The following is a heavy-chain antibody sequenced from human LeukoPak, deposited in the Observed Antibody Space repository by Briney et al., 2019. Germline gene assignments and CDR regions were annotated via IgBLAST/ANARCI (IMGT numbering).Heavy chain of an antibody. Sequence: PGTSLRLSCAASGFTFSSYTMHWVRQAPGKGLEWVAVISYDGSNKYYADSLKGRFTISRDNSKTTLYLQMNSLRGEDTAVYYCARGPWGDGYNFRFLNYWGQGTLVTVSS. CDR1: GFTFSSYT. J-gene: IGHJ4*02. CDR2: ISYDGSNK. V-gene: IGHV3-30-3*01. D-gene: IGHD5-24*01. CDR3: ARGPWGDGYNFRFLNY.